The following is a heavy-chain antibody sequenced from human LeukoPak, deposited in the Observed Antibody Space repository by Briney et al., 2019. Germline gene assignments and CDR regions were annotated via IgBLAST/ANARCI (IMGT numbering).Heavy chain of an antibody. CDR1: GYTFTGYY. CDR3: ARDSRYGSGSYPSY. Sequence: ASVKVSCKASGYTFTGYYMHWVRQAPGQGLEWMGWIIPNSGGTNYAQKFQGRVTMTRDTSISTAYMELSRLRSDDTAVYYCARDSRYGSGSYPSYWGQGTLVTVSS. J-gene: IGHJ4*02. D-gene: IGHD3-10*01. CDR2: IIPNSGGT. V-gene: IGHV1-2*02.